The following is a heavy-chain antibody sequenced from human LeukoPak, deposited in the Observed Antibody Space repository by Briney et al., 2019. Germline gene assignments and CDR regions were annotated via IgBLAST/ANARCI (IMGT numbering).Heavy chain of an antibody. CDR1: GFTFDRYS. Sequence: GGSLRLSCAASGFTFDRYSMHWVRQVPGKGLEWVAAISNFGSKTFYADSVQGRFTISRDNAKNSLYLQMNSLRAEDTAVYYCVRVKSTGYYYGSGSPNTFNIWGQGTMVTVSS. D-gene: IGHD3-10*01. V-gene: IGHV3-30-3*01. CDR3: VRVKSTGYYYGSGSPNTFNI. CDR2: ISNFGSKT. J-gene: IGHJ3*02.